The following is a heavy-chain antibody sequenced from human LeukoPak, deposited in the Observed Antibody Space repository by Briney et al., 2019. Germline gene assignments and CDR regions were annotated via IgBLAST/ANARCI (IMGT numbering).Heavy chain of an antibody. CDR2: IYYSGST. D-gene: IGHD2-15*01. J-gene: IGHJ5*02. Sequence: SETLSLTCTVSGSSISSYYWSWVPQPPGKGLEWIGYIYYSGSTNYNPSLKSRVTISVDTSKNQCSLKLSSLTAADTAVYYCARDCSGAYWFDPWGQGTLVTVSS. V-gene: IGHV4-59*01. CDR1: GSSISSYY. CDR3: ARDCSGAYWFDP.